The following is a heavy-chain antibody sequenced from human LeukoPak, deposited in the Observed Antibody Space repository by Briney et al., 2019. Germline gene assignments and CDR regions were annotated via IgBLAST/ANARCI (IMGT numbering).Heavy chain of an antibody. D-gene: IGHD2-8*02. CDR1: GGSINTYF. Sequence: NSSETLSLTCTVSGGSINTYFWSWVRQPPGKGLEWIGYIHYSGMTDSNPSLKSRISISVDTSNNQFFLKLSSVTAADTAVYLCARYCCPGGICSHFDFWGQGALVTVSS. V-gene: IGHV4-59*08. CDR2: IHYSGMT. CDR3: ARYCCPGGICSHFDF. J-gene: IGHJ4*02.